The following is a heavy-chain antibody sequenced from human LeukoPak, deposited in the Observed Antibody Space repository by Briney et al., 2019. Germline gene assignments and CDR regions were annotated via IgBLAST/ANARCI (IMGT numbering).Heavy chain of an antibody. V-gene: IGHV3-48*01. CDR1: GFAFSPYA. Sequence: GGSLRLSCAASGFAFSPYAMNWVRQAPGKGLEWVSFITGDSNTICYADSMKGRFTVSRDNAENSLYLQMNSLSAEDTAVYYCARDRMGGSFDYWGQGTLVTVSS. J-gene: IGHJ4*02. CDR3: ARDRMGGSFDY. CDR2: ITGDSNTI. D-gene: IGHD2-15*01.